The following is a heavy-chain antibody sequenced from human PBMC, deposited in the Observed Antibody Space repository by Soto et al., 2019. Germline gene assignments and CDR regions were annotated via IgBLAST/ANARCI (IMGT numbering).Heavy chain of an antibody. CDR1: GFTFSSYA. Sequence: HPGGSLRLSCAASGFTFSSYAMSWVRQAPGKGLEWVSAITSGGGSTYYADAVKGRFTISRDNSKNTLYLQVNSLRAEDTAIYYWAKKEAPTTPAFDSWGHGTRVTVSS. CDR3: AKKEAPTTPAFDS. CDR2: ITSGGGST. J-gene: IGHJ3*02. V-gene: IGHV3-23*01. D-gene: IGHD1-26*01.